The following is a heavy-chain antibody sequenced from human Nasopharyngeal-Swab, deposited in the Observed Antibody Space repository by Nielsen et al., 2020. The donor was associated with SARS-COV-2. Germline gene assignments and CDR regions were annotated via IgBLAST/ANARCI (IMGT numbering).Heavy chain of an antibody. V-gene: IGHV1-69*01. CDR2: IIPIFGTA. CDR3: ARDPLGTNYSDY. J-gene: IGHJ4*02. Sequence: WVRQAPGQGLEWMGGIIPIFGTANYAQKFQGRVTITADESTSTAYMELSSLRSEDTAVYYCARDPLGTNYSDYWGQGTLVTVSS. D-gene: IGHD3/OR15-3a*01.